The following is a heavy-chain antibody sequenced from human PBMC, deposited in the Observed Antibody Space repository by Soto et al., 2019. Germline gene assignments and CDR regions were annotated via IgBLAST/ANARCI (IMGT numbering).Heavy chain of an antibody. CDR2: IIPIVGIA. J-gene: IGHJ5*02. CDR1: GGTFRTYT. D-gene: IGHD2-2*01. Sequence: QVQLVQSGAEVKKPGSSVKVSCKASGGTFRTYTISWVRQAPGQGLEWMGRIIPIVGIANYAQKFQGKVTITADKSTRTAYIEVCSLRSVDTAVYYCARSTSSSPYNGLDPWGQGTLVTVSS. CDR3: ARSTSSSPYNGLDP. V-gene: IGHV1-69*02.